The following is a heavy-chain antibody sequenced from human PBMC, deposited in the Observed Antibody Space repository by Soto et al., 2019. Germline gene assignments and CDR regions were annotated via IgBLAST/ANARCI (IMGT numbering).Heavy chain of an antibody. CDR1: GFTFSSYA. D-gene: IGHD5-18*01. CDR3: ARGGYSLDYYYYMDV. Sequence: PGGSLRLSCAASGFTFSSYAMHWVRQAPGKGLEYVSAISINGGSTYYANSVKGRFTISRDNSKNTLYLQMGSLRAEDMAVYYCARGGYSLDYYYYMDVWGKGTTVTVSS. J-gene: IGHJ6*03. CDR2: ISINGGST. V-gene: IGHV3-64*01.